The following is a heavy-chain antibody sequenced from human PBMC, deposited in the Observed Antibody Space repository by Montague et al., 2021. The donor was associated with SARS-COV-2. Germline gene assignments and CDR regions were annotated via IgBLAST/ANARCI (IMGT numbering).Heavy chain of an antibody. CDR1: GFTFRNYE. CDR3: AREGFTGKYVEY. CDR2: ISSSGSTT. V-gene: IGHV3-48*03. Sequence: SLRLSCAASGFTFRNYEMNWFRQAPGKGLEWISDISSSGSTTYYIDSVKGRFTISRDNAKNSLYLQMNSLRAEDTAVYYCAREGFTGKYVEYWGQGTLVTVSS. J-gene: IGHJ4*02. D-gene: IGHD2-8*02.